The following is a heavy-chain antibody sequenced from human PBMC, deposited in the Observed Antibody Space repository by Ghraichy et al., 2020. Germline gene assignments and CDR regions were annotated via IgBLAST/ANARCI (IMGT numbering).Heavy chain of an antibody. CDR3: AREKYCSSTSCYTGVDV. Sequence: GSLNISCAVSGGSINRTNWWSWVRQPPGKGLEWIGEIYHSGTTNYNPSLKSRVTISVDKSKNQFSLKLSSVTAADTAVYYCAREKYCSSTSCYTGVDVWGQGTTVTVSS. CDR2: IYHSGTT. D-gene: IGHD2-2*02. V-gene: IGHV4-4*02. J-gene: IGHJ6*02. CDR1: GGSINRTNW.